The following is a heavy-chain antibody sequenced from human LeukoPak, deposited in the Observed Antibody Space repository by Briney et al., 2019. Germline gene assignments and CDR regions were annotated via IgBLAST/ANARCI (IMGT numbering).Heavy chain of an antibody. D-gene: IGHD4-17*01. Sequence: PSQTLSLTCAVSGGSISSGGYSWSWIRQPPGKGLERIGYIYHSGSTYYNPSLKSRVTISVDRSKNQFSLKLSSVTAADTAVYYCARPRVYGDYDAFDIWGQGTMVTVSS. J-gene: IGHJ3*02. CDR2: IYHSGST. CDR3: ARPRVYGDYDAFDI. CDR1: GGSISSGGYS. V-gene: IGHV4-30-2*01.